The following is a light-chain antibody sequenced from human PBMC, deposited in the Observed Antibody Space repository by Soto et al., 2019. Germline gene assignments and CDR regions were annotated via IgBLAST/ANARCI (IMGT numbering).Light chain of an antibody. Sequence: EIVLTQSPGTLSLSPGERATLSCRASQNVRNTYLAWYQQKPGQAPRLLIYAASSRATGIPDRFSGSGSGTDFTLTISSLQPGDFATYYCQQSDTVPITFGQGTRLEIK. V-gene: IGKV3-20*01. CDR2: AAS. CDR1: QNVRNTY. CDR3: QQSDTVPIT. J-gene: IGKJ5*01.